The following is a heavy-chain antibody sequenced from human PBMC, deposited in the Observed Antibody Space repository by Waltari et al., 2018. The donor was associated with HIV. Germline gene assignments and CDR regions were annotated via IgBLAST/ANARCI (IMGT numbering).Heavy chain of an antibody. CDR3: ARDLSPKVVAGTVFQH. CDR1: GGTFRSYA. D-gene: IGHD6-19*01. J-gene: IGHJ1*01. CDR2: SIPNFGTT. Sequence: QVQLVQSGAEVKKPGSSVKVSCKASGGTFRSYAISWLRQAPGQGLEWMGGSIPNFGTTNYAQKFQGKVTITADESTCAAHVELRSLRSEDTAVYYCARDLSPKVVAGTVFQHWGQGTRVTVSS. V-gene: IGHV1-69*01.